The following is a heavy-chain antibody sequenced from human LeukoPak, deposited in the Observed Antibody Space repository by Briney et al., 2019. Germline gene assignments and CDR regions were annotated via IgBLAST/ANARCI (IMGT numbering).Heavy chain of an antibody. J-gene: IGHJ3*02. CDR2: IYYSGST. D-gene: IGHD6-13*01. V-gene: IGHV4-59*01. CDR3: ARDYWGSSWYGGAFDI. CDR1: GGSISRYY. Sequence: SETLSLTCTVSGGSISRYYWSWIRQPPGKGLEWIGYIYYSGSTNYNPSLTSRVTIAVDTSKNQFSLKLSSVTAADTAVYYCARDYWGSSWYGGAFDIWGQGTMVTVSS.